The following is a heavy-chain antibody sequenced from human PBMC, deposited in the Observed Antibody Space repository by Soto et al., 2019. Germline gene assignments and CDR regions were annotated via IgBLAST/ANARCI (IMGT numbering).Heavy chain of an antibody. CDR2: IKQDGSEK. V-gene: IGHV3-7*01. Sequence: GGSLRLSCAASGFTFSSYWMSWVRQAPGKGLEWVANIKQDGSEKYYVDSVKGRFTISRDNAKNSLYLQMNSLRAEDTAVYYCARMGPPGITNFGVVIPDPYIDVWGKGTTVTVSS. CDR1: GFTFSSYW. J-gene: IGHJ6*03. CDR3: ARMGPPGITNFGVVIPDPYIDV. D-gene: IGHD3-3*01.